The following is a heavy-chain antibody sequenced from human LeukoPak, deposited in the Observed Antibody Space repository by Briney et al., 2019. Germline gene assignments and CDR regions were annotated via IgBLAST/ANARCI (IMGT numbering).Heavy chain of an antibody. Sequence: PSETLSLTCTVSGGSSSISSYYWGWIRQAPGKGLEWIGSVYYNGRTYYTPSLESRVTMSVDTSKNHFSLKLTSVTAADTAVYYCARNIGPTGPTPFDFWGQGTLVTVSS. V-gene: IGHV4-39*07. J-gene: IGHJ4*02. D-gene: IGHD1-1*01. CDR3: ARNIGPTGPTPFDF. CDR1: GGSSSISSYY. CDR2: VYYNGRT.